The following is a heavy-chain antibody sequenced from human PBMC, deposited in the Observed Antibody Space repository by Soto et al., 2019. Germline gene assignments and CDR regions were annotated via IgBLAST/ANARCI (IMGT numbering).Heavy chain of an antibody. D-gene: IGHD2-21*02. Sequence: QLQLQESGPGLVKPSETLSLTCTVSGGSISSSSYYWGWIRQPPGKGLEWIGSIYYSGSTYYNPSLKSRVTISVDTSKNQFSLKLSSVTAADTAVYYCARPRDPVVTAPFDYWGQGTLVTVSS. CDR1: GGSISSSSYY. CDR2: IYYSGST. CDR3: ARPRDPVVTAPFDY. V-gene: IGHV4-39*01. J-gene: IGHJ4*02.